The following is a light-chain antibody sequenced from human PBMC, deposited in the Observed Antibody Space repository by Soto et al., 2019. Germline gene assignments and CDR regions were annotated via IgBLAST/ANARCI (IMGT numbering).Light chain of an antibody. J-gene: IGKJ5*01. CDR1: QSVSSN. CDR2: GAS. CDR3: QQYGTTRIT. V-gene: IGKV3-15*01. Sequence: EIVMTQSPATLSVSPGERATLSCRASQSVSSNLAWYQQKPGQAPRLLIYGASTRATGIPARFSGSGSGTEFTLTISRLEPEDFAVYYCQQYGTTRITFGQGTRLEI.